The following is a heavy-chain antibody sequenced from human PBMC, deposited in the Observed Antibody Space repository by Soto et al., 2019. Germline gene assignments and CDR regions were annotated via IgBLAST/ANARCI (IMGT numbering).Heavy chain of an antibody. D-gene: IGHD2-21*01. V-gene: IGHV3-23*01. CDR3: AKDRSIAYYFDY. CDR2: ISGSGGST. Sequence: GSLRLSCAASGFTFSSYAMSWVRQAPGKGLEWVSAISGSGGSTYYADSVKGRFTISRDNSKNTLYLQMNSLRAEDMAVYYCAKDRSIAYYFDYWGQGTLVTVSS. J-gene: IGHJ4*02. CDR1: GFTFSSYA.